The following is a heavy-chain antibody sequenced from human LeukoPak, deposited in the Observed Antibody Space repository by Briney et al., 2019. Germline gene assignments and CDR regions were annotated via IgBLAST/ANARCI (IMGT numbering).Heavy chain of an antibody. CDR3: ARVDDGKAAAGTGGY. CDR2: IIPIFGTA. D-gene: IGHD6-13*01. CDR1: GGTFSSYA. Sequence: ASVKVSCKASGGTFSSYAISWVRQAPGQGLEWMGGIIPIFGTANYAQKFQGRVTITADESTSTAYMELSSLRSEDTAVYYCARVDDGKAAAGTGGYWGQGTLVTVSS. V-gene: IGHV1-69*13. J-gene: IGHJ4*02.